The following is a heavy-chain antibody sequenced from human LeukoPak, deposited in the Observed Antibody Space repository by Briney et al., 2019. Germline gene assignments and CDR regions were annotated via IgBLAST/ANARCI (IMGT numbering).Heavy chain of an antibody. J-gene: IGHJ4*02. CDR2: ISWNSGSI. D-gene: IGHD2-15*01. Sequence: PGRSLRLSCAASGFTFDDYAMHWVRQAPGKGLEWVSGISWNSGSIGYADSVKGRFTISRDNAKNSLYLQMNSLRAEDTAVYYCAKDRVVVAASKVDYWGQGTLVTVSS. CDR1: GFTFDDYA. V-gene: IGHV3-9*01. CDR3: AKDRVVVAASKVDY.